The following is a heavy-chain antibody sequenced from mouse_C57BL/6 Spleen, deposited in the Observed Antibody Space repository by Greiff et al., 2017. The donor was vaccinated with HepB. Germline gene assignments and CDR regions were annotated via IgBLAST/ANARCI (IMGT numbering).Heavy chain of an antibody. D-gene: IGHD2-5*01. Sequence: VMLVESGAELVKPGASVKLSCKASGYTFTEYTIHWVKQRSGQGLEWIGWFYPGSGSIKYNEKFKDKATLTADKSSSTVYMELSRLTSEDSAVYFCARHEVPYSNYWYFDVWGTGTTVTVSS. CDR2: FYPGSGSI. J-gene: IGHJ1*03. V-gene: IGHV1-62-2*01. CDR1: GYTFTEYT. CDR3: ARHEVPYSNYWYFDV.